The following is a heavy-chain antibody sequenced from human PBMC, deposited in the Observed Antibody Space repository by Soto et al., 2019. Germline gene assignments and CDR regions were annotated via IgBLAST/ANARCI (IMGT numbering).Heavy chain of an antibody. CDR1: GGTFSSYA. CDR3: ARDYDSSGYYPPYFDY. V-gene: IGHV1-69*01. D-gene: IGHD3-22*01. CDR2: IIPIFCTA. J-gene: IGHJ4*02. Sequence: QVQLVQSGAEVKKPGSSVKVSCKASGGTFSSYAISWVRQAPGQGLEWMGGIIPIFCTANYAQKFQGRVTSTAAESTSTAYMELSSLRSEDTAVYYCARDYDSSGYYPPYFDYWGQGTLVTVSS.